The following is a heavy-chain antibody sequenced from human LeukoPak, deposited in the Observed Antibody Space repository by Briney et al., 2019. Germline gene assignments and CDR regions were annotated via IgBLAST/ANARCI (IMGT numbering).Heavy chain of an antibody. CDR2: FDPEDGET. V-gene: IGHV1-24*01. CDR3: ATDLGYDFWSGYRAS. Sequence: ASVKVSCKVSGYILTELSMHWVRQAPGKGLEWMGGFDPEDGETIYAQKFQGRVTMTEDTSTDTAYMELSSLRSEDTAVYYCATDLGYDFWSGYRASWGQGTLVTVSS. J-gene: IGHJ5*02. CDR1: GYILTELS. D-gene: IGHD3-3*01.